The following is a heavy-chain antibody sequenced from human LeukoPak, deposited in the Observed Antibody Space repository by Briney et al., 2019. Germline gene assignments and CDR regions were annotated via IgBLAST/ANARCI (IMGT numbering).Heavy chain of an antibody. J-gene: IGHJ3*02. Sequence: PSETLSLTCAVSGGSISSSNWWSWVRQPPGKGLEWIGRVFTSGIISGNTNYNPSLKSRVTMSVDTSNNQFSLKLTSVTAADTAVYYCARDRYYYDSSSYYSAFHTWGQGTMVTVSS. D-gene: IGHD3-22*01. CDR3: ARDRYYYDSSSYYSAFHT. V-gene: IGHV4-4*02. CDR2: VFTSGIISGNT. CDR1: GGSISSSNW.